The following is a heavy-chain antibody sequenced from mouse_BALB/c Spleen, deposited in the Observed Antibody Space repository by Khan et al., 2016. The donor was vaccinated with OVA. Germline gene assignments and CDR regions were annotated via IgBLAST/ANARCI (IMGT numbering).Heavy chain of an antibody. Sequence: VQLQQSGAELAKPGASVKMSCKASGYTFINYWILWVKQRPGQGLEWIGYINPSTGYPEYTQNFKDKATLSADTSSSTAYMQLSSLTTEDSAVYYCARRGLRWDFDYWGQGTTLTVSS. J-gene: IGHJ2*01. CDR1: GYTFINYW. D-gene: IGHD1-1*01. CDR3: ARRGLRWDFDY. V-gene: IGHV1-7*01. CDR2: INPSTGYP.